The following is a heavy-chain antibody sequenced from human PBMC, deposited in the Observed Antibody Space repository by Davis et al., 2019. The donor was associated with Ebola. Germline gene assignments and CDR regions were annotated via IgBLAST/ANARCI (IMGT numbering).Heavy chain of an antibody. CDR2: IYYSGST. Sequence: PSETLSLTCTVSGGSISSGGYYWSWIRQHPGQGLEWIGYIYYSGSTYYNPSLKSRVTISVDTSKNQFSLKLSSVTAADTAVYYCARSTPRITIFGVVIMEGWFDPWGQGTLVTVSS. J-gene: IGHJ5*02. V-gene: IGHV4-31*03. CDR1: GGSISSGGYY. CDR3: ARSTPRITIFGVVIMEGWFDP. D-gene: IGHD3-3*01.